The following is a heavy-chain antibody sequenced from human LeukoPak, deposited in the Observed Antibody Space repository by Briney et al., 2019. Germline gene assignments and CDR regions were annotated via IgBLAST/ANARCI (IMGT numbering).Heavy chain of an antibody. CDR2: SNPSGTT. CDR1: GYTFTSYY. Sequence: ASVKVSCKASGYTFTSYYMHWVRQAPGQGLEWMGISNPSGTTTYAQKFQGRVTMTRDTSTSTVYMELSSLRSEDTAVYYCARGLPATFDFWGQETLVTVSS. CDR3: ARGLPATFDF. V-gene: IGHV1-46*03. J-gene: IGHJ4*02. D-gene: IGHD2-2*01.